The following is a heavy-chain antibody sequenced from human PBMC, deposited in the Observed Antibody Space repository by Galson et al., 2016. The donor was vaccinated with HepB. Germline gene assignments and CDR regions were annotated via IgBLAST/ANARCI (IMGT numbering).Heavy chain of an antibody. CDR1: GGSISSSSYY. Sequence: SETLSLTCTVSGGSISSSSYYWGWIRQPPGKGLEWIGSIYYSGSTYYNPSLKSRVTISVDTSKNQFSLKLSFVTAADTAVYYCARHSGYSSSWYFFEALDYWGQGTLVTVSS. CDR2: IYYSGST. V-gene: IGHV4-39*01. J-gene: IGHJ4*02. CDR3: ARHSGYSSSWYFFEALDY. D-gene: IGHD6-13*01.